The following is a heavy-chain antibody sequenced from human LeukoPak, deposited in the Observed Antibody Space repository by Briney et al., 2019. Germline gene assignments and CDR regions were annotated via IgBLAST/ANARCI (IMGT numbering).Heavy chain of an antibody. CDR2: INHSGST. Sequence: PSETLSLTCAVYGGSFSGYYWSWIRQPPGKGLEWIGEINHSGSTNYNPSLKSRVTISVDTSKNQFSLKLSSVTAADTAVYYCATGGREAIYYYMDVWGRGTTVTVSS. J-gene: IGHJ6*03. CDR1: GGSFSGYY. V-gene: IGHV4-34*01. CDR3: ATGGREAIYYYMDV. D-gene: IGHD7-27*01.